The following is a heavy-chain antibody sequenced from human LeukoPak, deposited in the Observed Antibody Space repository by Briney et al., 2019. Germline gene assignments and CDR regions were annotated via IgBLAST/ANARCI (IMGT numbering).Heavy chain of an antibody. CDR1: GGSISNGYW. J-gene: IGHJ4*02. D-gene: IGHD1-1*01. CDR2: IFHSGAT. Sequence: SETLSLTCAVSGGSISNGYWWSWVRQPPGKGLEWIGEIFHSGATNYNPSLKSRVTISVDNSKNYFSLILTSVTAADTAVYYCARNAAFSADSWGQGTLVTVSS. V-gene: IGHV4-4*02. CDR3: ARNAAFSADS.